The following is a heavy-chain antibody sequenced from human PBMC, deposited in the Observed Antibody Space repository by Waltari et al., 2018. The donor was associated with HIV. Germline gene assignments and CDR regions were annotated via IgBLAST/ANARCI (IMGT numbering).Heavy chain of an antibody. J-gene: IGHJ4*02. V-gene: IGHV3-21*01. CDR3: ARALTNFGGF. D-gene: IGHD4-17*01. CDR2: NSSGSSFI. CDR1: GFTLCSFS. Sequence: EVQLLESGGGLVKPGGSLWLSCAGSGFTLCSFSMNWVRQATGKGLECVASNSSGSSFIDYADSVKGRFTISRDNAKNSLYLQMKSLRVEDTALYYCARALTNFGGFWGQGTLVTVSS.